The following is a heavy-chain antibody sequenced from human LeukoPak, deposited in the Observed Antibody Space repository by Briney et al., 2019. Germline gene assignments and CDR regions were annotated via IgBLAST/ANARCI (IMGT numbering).Heavy chain of an antibody. J-gene: IGHJ4*02. CDR3: AKDEEGSSSFLAY. CDR2: IWYDGSNK. D-gene: IGHD6-13*01. Sequence: PGGSLRLSCAASGFTFSSYAMSWVRQAPGKGLEWVAVIWYDGSNKYYADSVKGRFTISRDNSKNTLYLQMNSLRAEDTAVYYCAKDEEGSSSFLAYWGQGTLVTVSS. V-gene: IGHV3-33*06. CDR1: GFTFSSYA.